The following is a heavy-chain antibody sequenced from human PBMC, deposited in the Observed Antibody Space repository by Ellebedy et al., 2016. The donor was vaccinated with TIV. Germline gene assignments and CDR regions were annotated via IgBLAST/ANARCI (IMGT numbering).Heavy chain of an antibody. D-gene: IGHD3-22*01. CDR3: ARETSSAKL. V-gene: IGHV4-59*01. CDR1: GGSISGFY. J-gene: IGHJ4*01. Sequence: MPSETLSLTCTVSGGSISGFYWSWIRQSPGKGLEWLGYISDSGSTFYNPSLKSRVTISKDTSKGQFSLRLTSVTSADTAVYYCARETSSAKLWGQGTLVTVSS. CDR2: ISDSGST.